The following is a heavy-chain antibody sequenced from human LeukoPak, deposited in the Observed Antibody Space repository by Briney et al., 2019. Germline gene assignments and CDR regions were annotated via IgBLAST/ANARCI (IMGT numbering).Heavy chain of an antibody. V-gene: IGHV4-61*02. CDR3: ARGPSGYGGFSGYMDV. D-gene: IGHD5-12*01. CDR2: VISNGGT. Sequence: PSETLSLTCTVSGASINSGLYYWNWIRQPAGKGLEWIGRVISNGGTNYNPSLKSRVTISVDTSKNQFSLKLSSVTAADTAVYYCARGPSGYGGFSGYMDVWGKGTTVTVSS. CDR1: GASINSGLYY. J-gene: IGHJ6*03.